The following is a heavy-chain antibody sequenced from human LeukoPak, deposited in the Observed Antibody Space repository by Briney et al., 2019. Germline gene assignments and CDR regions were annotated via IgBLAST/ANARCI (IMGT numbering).Heavy chain of an antibody. CDR1: GYTFSSYW. J-gene: IGHJ4*02. CDR3: ARVGRIVGATCFDY. D-gene: IGHD1-26*01. V-gene: IGHV3-7*01. CDR2: IKQDGSEK. Sequence: PGGSLRLSCAASGYTFSSYWMSWVRQAPGKGLEWVANIKQDGSEKYYVDSVKGRFTISRDNAKNSLYLQMNSLRAEDTAVYYCARVGRIVGATCFDYWGQGTLVTVSS.